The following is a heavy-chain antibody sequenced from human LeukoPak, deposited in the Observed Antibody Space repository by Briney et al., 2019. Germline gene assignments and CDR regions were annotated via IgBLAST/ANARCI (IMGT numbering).Heavy chain of an antibody. V-gene: IGHV1-69*13. D-gene: IGHD3-10*01. J-gene: IGHJ5*02. CDR3: ARDLTMVRGARYRPYNWFDA. CDR1: GGTFTSYA. Sequence: ASVKVSCKASGGTFTSYAISWVRQAPGQGLEWMGGTIPIFGTANYAQKFQGRVTISADESTSTAYMELSSLRFEDTAVYYCARDLTMVRGARYRPYNWFDAWGQGTLVTVSS. CDR2: TIPIFGTA.